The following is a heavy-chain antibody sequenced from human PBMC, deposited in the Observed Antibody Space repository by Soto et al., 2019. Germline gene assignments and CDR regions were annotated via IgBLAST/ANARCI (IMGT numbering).Heavy chain of an antibody. Sequence: SETLSLTCAVSGYSISSGYYWGWIRQPPGKGVEGVGIXFXXXXXYXXPPLKSRVTISVETSKNQFSLKLSSVPAADTAVYYCAREELYNWFDPWGQGTLVTVSS. CDR2: XFXXXXX. D-gene: IGHD1-7*01. CDR3: AREELYNWFDP. CDR1: GYSISSGYY. V-gene: IGHV4-38-2*02. J-gene: IGHJ5*02.